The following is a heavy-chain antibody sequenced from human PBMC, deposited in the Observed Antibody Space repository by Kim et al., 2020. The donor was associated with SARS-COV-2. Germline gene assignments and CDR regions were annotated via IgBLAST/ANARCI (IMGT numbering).Heavy chain of an antibody. CDR2: ISYDGSNK. CDR1: GFTFSSYG. CDR3: AKGLGYCSSTSCYFDY. J-gene: IGHJ4*01. Sequence: GGSLRLSCAASGFTFSSYGMHWVRQAPGKGLEWVAVISYDGSNKYYADSVKGRFTISRDNSKNTLYLQMNSLRAEDTAVYYCAKGLGYCSSTSCYFDYWGHGTLVTVSS. V-gene: IGHV3-30*18. D-gene: IGHD2-2*01.